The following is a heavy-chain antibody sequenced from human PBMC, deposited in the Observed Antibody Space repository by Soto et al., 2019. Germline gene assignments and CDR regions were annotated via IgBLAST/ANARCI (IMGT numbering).Heavy chain of an antibody. J-gene: IGHJ3*02. Sequence: QVQLVQSGAEVKKPGSSVKVSCKASGGTFSSYAISWVRQAPGQGLEWMGGIIPIFGTANYAQKFQGRVTITADKSTSTAYMELSSLRYEDTAVYYCARVQSNYYDSSGNAFDIWGQGTMVTVSS. V-gene: IGHV1-69*06. CDR3: ARVQSNYYDSSGNAFDI. CDR2: IIPIFGTA. D-gene: IGHD3-22*01. CDR1: GGTFSSYA.